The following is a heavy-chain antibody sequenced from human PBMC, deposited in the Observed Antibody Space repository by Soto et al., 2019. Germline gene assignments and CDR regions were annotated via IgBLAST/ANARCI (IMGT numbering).Heavy chain of an antibody. CDR1: GGSVRGYY. CDR3: ARESHDILTGPPWVWYFDL. D-gene: IGHD3-9*01. CDR2: INDRGSI. V-gene: IGHV4-34*01. J-gene: IGHJ2*01. Sequence: QVQLQQWGAGPLRPLETLSLTCGVSGGSVRGYYWAGLRQSPGKGLEWIGEINDRGSINYNPSLKSRVRISVHTGKNHYSLNQSSVTAAAAAVYYCARESHDILTGPPWVWYFDLWGRGTLVTVSS.